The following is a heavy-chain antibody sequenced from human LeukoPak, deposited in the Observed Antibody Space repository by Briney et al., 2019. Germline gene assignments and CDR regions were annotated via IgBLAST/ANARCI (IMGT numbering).Heavy chain of an antibody. V-gene: IGHV3-7*01. CDR2: INQDGSVR. CDR3: ARDQNFYDTTGEGYFQH. CDR1: GFNFGTFW. J-gene: IGHJ1*01. Sequence: GGSLRLSCAASGFNFGTFWMSWVRQAPGRGLEWVAKINQDGSVRDYVDSVKGRFTISRDNANNFLHLQMNNLRADDAAAYYCARDQNFYDTTGEGYFQHWGQGTLVTVSS. D-gene: IGHD3-22*01.